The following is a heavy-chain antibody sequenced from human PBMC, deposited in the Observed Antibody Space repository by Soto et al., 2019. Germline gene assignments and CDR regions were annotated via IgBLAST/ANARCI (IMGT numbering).Heavy chain of an antibody. CDR3: ARSATYSGRYGYLDL. CDR2: IYPGDSDT. J-gene: IGHJ2*01. CDR1: GFSFTNYW. D-gene: IGHD1-26*01. V-gene: IGHV5-51*03. Sequence: EVQLVQSGAEVKKPGESLKISCKGSGFSFTNYWIAWVRQMPGKGLEWMGIIYPGDSDTRYSPSFQGQVTISADKSIRTAYLQWRSLKASDTAMYYCARSATYSGRYGYLDLWGRGTLVTVSS.